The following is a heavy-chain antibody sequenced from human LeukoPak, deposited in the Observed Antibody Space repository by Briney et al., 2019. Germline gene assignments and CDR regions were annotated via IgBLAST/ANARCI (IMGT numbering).Heavy chain of an antibody. CDR1: GFTFSSYG. V-gene: IGHV3-21*01. D-gene: IGHD3-9*01. J-gene: IGHJ6*03. Sequence: GGTLRLSCAASGFTFSSYGMSWVRQAPGKGLEWVSSISSSSSYIYYADSVKGRFTISRDNAKNSLYLQMNSLRAEDTAVYYCARDRPWYDILTGYYTGYYYMDVWGKGTTVTVSS. CDR2: ISSSSSYI. CDR3: ARDRPWYDILTGYYTGYYYMDV.